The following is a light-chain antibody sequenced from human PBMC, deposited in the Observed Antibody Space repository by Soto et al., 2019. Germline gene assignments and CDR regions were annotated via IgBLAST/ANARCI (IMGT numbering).Light chain of an antibody. CDR3: SSYTSSSTYVV. V-gene: IGLV2-14*01. CDR1: SSDVGGYNY. J-gene: IGLJ2*01. CDR2: DVS. Sequence: QSALTQPASVSGSPGQSITISCTGNSSDVGGYNYVSWYQQHPGKAPKLMIYDVSNRPSGVSNRFSDSKSGNTASLTISGLQDEDEADYYCSSYTSSSTYVVFGGGTQLTVL.